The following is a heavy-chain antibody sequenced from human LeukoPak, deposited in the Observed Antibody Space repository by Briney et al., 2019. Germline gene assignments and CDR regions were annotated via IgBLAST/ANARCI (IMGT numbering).Heavy chain of an antibody. J-gene: IGHJ4*02. Sequence: GASVKVSCKASGYTFTRYGISWVRQAPGQGLHWLGWISASNGNTNYAQKFRDRVTMSTDTSTGTAYLDVRSLTSDDTAVYYCARDHSNWNYAPDFWGQGTLVIVSS. CDR3: ARDHSNWNYAPDF. CDR1: GYTFTRYG. CDR2: ISASNGNT. D-gene: IGHD1-7*01. V-gene: IGHV1-18*01.